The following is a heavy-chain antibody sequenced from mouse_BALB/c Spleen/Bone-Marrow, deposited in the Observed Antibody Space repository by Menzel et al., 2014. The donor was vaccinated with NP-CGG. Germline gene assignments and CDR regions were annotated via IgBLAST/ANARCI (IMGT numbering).Heavy chain of an antibody. D-gene: IGHD2-14*01. CDR3: ACAYRYYRWFDF. CDR1: GFNIKDTY. V-gene: IGHV14-3*02. Sequence: ELKLVESRVELVQPGASVKLSCTASGFNIKDTYMDWVKQRPEQGLEWIGRIDPANGDTNYDPKFQGKATIKADTSSNSNYPQLRFHTSEADAVYFCACAYRYYRWFDFWGEGTPVTVS. J-gene: IGHJ3*01. CDR2: IDPANGDT.